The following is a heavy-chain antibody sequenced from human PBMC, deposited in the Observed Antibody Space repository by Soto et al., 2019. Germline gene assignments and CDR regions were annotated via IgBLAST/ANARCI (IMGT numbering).Heavy chain of an antibody. D-gene: IGHD4-4*01. CDR3: ARNSYFES. J-gene: IGHJ4*02. CDR2: IQFSGNT. V-gene: IGHV4-59*01. Sequence: PSEPLSLTCTVSGGSFSTYYWSWIRQTPGKGLDWIGYIQFSGNTNYNPSLKSRVTISLDTSKNQFSLKLSSVTAADTAVYYCARNSYFESWGPGTLVTVSS. CDR1: GGSFSTYY.